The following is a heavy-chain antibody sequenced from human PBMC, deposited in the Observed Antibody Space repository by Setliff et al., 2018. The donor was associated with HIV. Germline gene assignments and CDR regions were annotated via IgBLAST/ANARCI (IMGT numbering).Heavy chain of an antibody. J-gene: IGHJ3*02. V-gene: IGHV4-61*02. Sequence: TLSLTCTVSGGSISSGSYYWSWIRQPAGKGLEWIGRIYTSGSTNYNPSLKSRVTISVDTSKNQFSLKLSSVTAADTAVYYCARASFTIFGVVIRASDAFDIWGQGTMVTVSS. CDR1: GGSISSGSYY. CDR2: IYTSGST. CDR3: ARASFTIFGVVIRASDAFDI. D-gene: IGHD3-3*01.